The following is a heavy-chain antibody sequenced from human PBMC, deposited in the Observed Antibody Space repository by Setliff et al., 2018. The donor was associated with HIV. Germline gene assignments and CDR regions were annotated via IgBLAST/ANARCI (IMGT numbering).Heavy chain of an antibody. V-gene: IGHV4-39*01. CDR2: IPYSGST. D-gene: IGHD3-10*01. J-gene: IGHJ4*02. Sequence: SETLSLTCSVSGGCIDRSNYYWGWIRQSPGKGLEWIGNIPYSGSTYYNPSLKSRVTISVDPSKKQFSLKLSSVTAADTTVYYCARAQTYDYGSGSYYKPHYFDYWGQGTLVTVSS. CDR1: GGCIDRSNYY. CDR3: ARAQTYDYGSGSYYKPHYFDY.